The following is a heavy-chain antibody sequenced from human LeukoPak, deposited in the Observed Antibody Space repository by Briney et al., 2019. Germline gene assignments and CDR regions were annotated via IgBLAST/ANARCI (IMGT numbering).Heavy chain of an antibody. Sequence: GGSLRLSYAASGFTLSSYAMSWVRPAPGKGLEWVSAISGSYGSTYYPDSLKRPFTISTDNSNNTLYLQMNSLRAEDTAVYYCAKRRDIVVVVAARDYFDYWGQGTLVTVSS. CDR2: ISGSYGST. J-gene: IGHJ4*02. CDR3: AKRRDIVVVVAARDYFDY. D-gene: IGHD2-15*01. V-gene: IGHV3-23*01. CDR1: GFTLSSYA.